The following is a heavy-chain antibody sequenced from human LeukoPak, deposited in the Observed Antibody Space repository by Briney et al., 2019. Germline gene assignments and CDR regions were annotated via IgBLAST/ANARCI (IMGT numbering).Heavy chain of an antibody. Sequence: AGGSLRLSCAASGFTFSDYSMHWIRQAPDKGLDWMAFIRYDESNIYYADSVKGRFTTSRDNSKNSLYLQMNSLRAEDTAVYYCARMDDFWSGPFDYWGQGTLVTVSS. CDR3: ARMDDFWSGPFDY. CDR1: GFTFSDYS. V-gene: IGHV3-30*02. J-gene: IGHJ4*02. D-gene: IGHD3-3*01. CDR2: IRYDESNI.